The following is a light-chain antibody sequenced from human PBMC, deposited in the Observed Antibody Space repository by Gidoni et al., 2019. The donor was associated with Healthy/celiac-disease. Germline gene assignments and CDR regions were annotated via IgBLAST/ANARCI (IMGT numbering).Light chain of an antibody. V-gene: IGKV1-33*01. CDR1: QDISNY. CDR3: QQYDNLPPFT. J-gene: IGKJ3*01. Sequence: DIQMTQSPSSLSASVGDRVTITCQASQDISNYLNWYQQKPGKAPKLLIYDASNLETGVPSRFSGSGSGTDFTFTISSLQPEDIATYYCQQYDNLPPFTFGPGDQSGYQT. CDR2: DAS.